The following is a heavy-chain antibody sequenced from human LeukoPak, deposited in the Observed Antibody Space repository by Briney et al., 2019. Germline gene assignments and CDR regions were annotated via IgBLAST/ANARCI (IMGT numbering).Heavy chain of an antibody. D-gene: IGHD3-10*01. V-gene: IGHV1-2*02. J-gene: IGHJ4*02. CDR3: ARVGQYGSGSYLVY. CDR1: GYTFTGYY. Sequence: ASVKVSCKASGYTFTGYYMHWVRQAPGHGLEWMGWVDPDSGGTNYAQKFQGRVTMTRDTSISTAYMDLSRLRSDDTAMYYCARVGQYGSGSYLVYWGQGTLVTVSS. CDR2: VDPDSGGT.